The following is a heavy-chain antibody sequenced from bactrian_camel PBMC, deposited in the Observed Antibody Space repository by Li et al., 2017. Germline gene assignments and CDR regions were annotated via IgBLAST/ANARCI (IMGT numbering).Heavy chain of an antibody. CDR1: GYASAIKC. J-gene: IGHJ6*01. V-gene: IGHV3S53*01. Sequence: HVQLVESGGGSVQSGGSLRLTCTASGYASAIKCWGWFRQAPGKEREEVGIARTYSDTTSYGDPVKGRFTIVVDNAKDTMYLQMNNLNQEDTAGYYCAADCFAGTTIAPVDSGVWGQGTQVTVS. D-gene: IGHD4*01. CDR3: AADCFAGTTIAPVDSGV. CDR2: RTYSDTT.